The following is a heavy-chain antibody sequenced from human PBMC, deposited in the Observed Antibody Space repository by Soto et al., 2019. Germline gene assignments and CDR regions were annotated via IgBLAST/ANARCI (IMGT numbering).Heavy chain of an antibody. CDR2: ITGGGGAT. Sequence: HPGGSLRLSCAASGYTFSGYAMSWVRQAPGKGLEWVSSITGGGGATYYADSVKGRFTISRDNSKNTLYLQMDGLRAEDTAVYYCARGRGSGNYYEDYWGQGTLVTVSS. CDR1: GYTFSGYA. J-gene: IGHJ4*02. D-gene: IGHD3-10*01. CDR3: ARGRGSGNYYEDY. V-gene: IGHV3-23*01.